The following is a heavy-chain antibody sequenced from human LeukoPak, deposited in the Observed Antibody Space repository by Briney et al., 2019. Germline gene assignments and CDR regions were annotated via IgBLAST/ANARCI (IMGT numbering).Heavy chain of an antibody. CDR1: GFTFSSYA. D-gene: IGHD3-22*01. J-gene: IGHJ4*02. V-gene: IGHV3-23*01. CDR2: ISGSGGST. CDR3: AKDSTYDSSGYYDY. Sequence: GGSLRLSCAASGFTFSSYAMNWVRQAPGKGLEWVSAISGSGGSTYYADSVRGRFTISRDNSKSTLYLQMNSLRVEDTAIYFCAKDSTYDSSGYYDYWGQGTLVTVSS.